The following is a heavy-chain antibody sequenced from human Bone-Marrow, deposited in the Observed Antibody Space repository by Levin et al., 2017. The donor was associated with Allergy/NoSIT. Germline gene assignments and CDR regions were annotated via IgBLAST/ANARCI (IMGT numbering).Heavy chain of an antibody. CDR3: ARQGYGSGSFYTI. CDR2: ISYSGPT. CDR1: GDSISSSSNF. J-gene: IGHJ4*02. V-gene: IGHV4-39*01. D-gene: IGHD3-10*01. Sequence: PSETLSLTCTVSGDSISSSSNFWGWIRQPPGKGLEWVGTISYSGPTYYTPSLRSRLTISMDTSKHHFSLKLASMTAADTAVYYCARQGYGSGSFYTIWGQGTLVTVSS.